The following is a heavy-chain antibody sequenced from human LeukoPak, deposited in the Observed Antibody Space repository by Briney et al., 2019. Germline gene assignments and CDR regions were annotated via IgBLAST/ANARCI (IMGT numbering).Heavy chain of an antibody. J-gene: IGHJ4*02. CDR1: GFTFSSYS. Sequence: GGSLRLSCVASGFTFSSYSMNWVRQAPGKGLEWVSYISSSGNTIYYADSVKGRFTISRDNAKNSLYLQMNSLRAEDTAVYYCARGFDSSGEDYWGQGTLVTVSS. D-gene: IGHD6-19*01. V-gene: IGHV3-48*01. CDR2: ISSSGNTI. CDR3: ARGFDSSGEDY.